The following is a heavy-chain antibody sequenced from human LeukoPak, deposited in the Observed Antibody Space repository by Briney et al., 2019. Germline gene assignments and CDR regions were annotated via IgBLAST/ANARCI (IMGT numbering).Heavy chain of an antibody. CDR3: AKSPISMIVVAKGWYFDL. V-gene: IGHV3-23*01. Sequence: GGSLRLSCAASGFTFSSYAMSWVRQAPGKGLEWVSVISGGGDSTGYADSVKGRFSISRDNSKNTLYLQMNSLRAEDTAVYYCAKSPISMIVVAKGWYFDLWGRGTLVTVSS. CDR2: ISGGGDST. D-gene: IGHD3-22*01. J-gene: IGHJ2*01. CDR1: GFTFSSYA.